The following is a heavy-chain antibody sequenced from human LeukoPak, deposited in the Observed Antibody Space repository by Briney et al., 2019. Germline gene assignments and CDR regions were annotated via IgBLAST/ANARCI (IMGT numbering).Heavy chain of an antibody. CDR1: GGSISSYY. Sequence: SETLSLTCTVSGGSISSYYWSWIRQPPGKGLEWIGYIYYSGSTNYNPSLKSRVTISVDTSKNQFSLKLSSVTAADTAVYYCARQKGNGYNSYDFDYWGQGTLVTVSS. CDR2: IYYSGST. CDR3: ARQKGNGYNSYDFDY. D-gene: IGHD5-24*01. V-gene: IGHV4-59*08. J-gene: IGHJ4*02.